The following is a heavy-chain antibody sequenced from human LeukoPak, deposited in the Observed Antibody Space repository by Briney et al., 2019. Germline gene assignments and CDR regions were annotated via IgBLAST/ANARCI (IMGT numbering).Heavy chain of an antibody. D-gene: IGHD1-26*01. V-gene: IGHV4-59*08. Sequence: PSETLSLTCTASGGSISNYYWSWIRQHQGKGLEWIGCIYYSGSTNYNPSLKSRVTISVDTSKNQFSLKLSSVTAADTAVYYCARYSGSHYAFDIWGQGTMVTISS. CDR1: GGSISNYY. J-gene: IGHJ3*02. CDR3: ARYSGSHYAFDI. CDR2: IYYSGST.